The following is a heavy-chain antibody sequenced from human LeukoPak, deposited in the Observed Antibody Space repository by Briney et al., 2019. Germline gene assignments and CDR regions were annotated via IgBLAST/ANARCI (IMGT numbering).Heavy chain of an antibody. Sequence: ASVKVSCKASGYTFTGYYMHWVRQAPGQGLEWMGWINPNSGGTNYAQKFQGWVTMTRDTSISTAYMELSRLRSDDTAVYHCARALGSGSYYSVWDYYYGMDVWGQGTTVTVSS. CDR1: GYTFTGYY. CDR2: INPNSGGT. D-gene: IGHD3-10*01. V-gene: IGHV1-2*04. CDR3: ARALGSGSYYSVWDYYYGMDV. J-gene: IGHJ6*02.